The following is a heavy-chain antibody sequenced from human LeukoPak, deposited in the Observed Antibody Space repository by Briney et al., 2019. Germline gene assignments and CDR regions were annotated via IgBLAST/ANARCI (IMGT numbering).Heavy chain of an antibody. CDR3: ALLAVASDFDY. J-gene: IGHJ4*02. CDR1: GFPFRIYE. CDR2: IGSSGTTI. D-gene: IGHD6-19*01. V-gene: IGHV3-48*03. Sequence: PGGSLRLSCAVSGFPFRIYEMNWVRQAPGKGLEWVSNIGSSGTTIYYADSVKGRFSISRDNAKSSLYLQMNSLRVEDTAVYYCALLAVASDFDYWGQGALVTVSS.